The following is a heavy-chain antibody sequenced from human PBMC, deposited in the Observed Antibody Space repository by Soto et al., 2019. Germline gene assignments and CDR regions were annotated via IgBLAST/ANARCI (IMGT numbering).Heavy chain of an antibody. V-gene: IGHV3-48*01. CDR3: ARGGGSGSYYGYFDY. J-gene: IGHJ4*02. CDR1: GFTFSSYA. CDR2: ISSSGSTI. D-gene: IGHD3-10*01. Sequence: GGSLRLSCAASGFTFSSYAMSWVRQAPGKGLEWVSYISSSGSTIYYADSVKGRFTISRDNAKNSLYVEVNSLGAEDTAVYYCARGGGSGSYYGYFDYWGQGTRVTVSS.